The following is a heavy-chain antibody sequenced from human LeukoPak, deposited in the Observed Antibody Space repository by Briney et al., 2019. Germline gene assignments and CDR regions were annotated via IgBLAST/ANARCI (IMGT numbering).Heavy chain of an antibody. CDR3: AREYCSSTSCQMPLGFDY. CDR2: INTNTGNP. Sequence: ASVTVSCKASGYTFTSYAMNWVRQAPGQGLEWMGWINTNTGNPTYAQGFTGRFVFSLDTSVSTAYLQISSLKAEDTAVYYCAREYCSSTSCQMPLGFDYWGQGTLVTVSS. J-gene: IGHJ4*02. V-gene: IGHV7-4-1*02. D-gene: IGHD2-2*01. CDR1: GYTFTSYA.